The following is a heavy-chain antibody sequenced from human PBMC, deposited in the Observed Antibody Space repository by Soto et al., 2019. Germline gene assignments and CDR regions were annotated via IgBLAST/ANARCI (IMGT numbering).Heavy chain of an antibody. CDR3: GRGRSGQIVVFY. J-gene: IGHJ4*02. CDR1: GYTFTGHY. CDR2: IGPESGAT. Sequence: ASVKVSCKASGYTFTGHYIHCVRQAPEQGPEWMGEIGPESGATRYAQRFQGRVTMTRDMSITTVYMELNNLSPDDTAVYYCGRGRSGQIVVFYWGQGTPVTVSS. D-gene: IGHD1-26*01. V-gene: IGHV1-2*02.